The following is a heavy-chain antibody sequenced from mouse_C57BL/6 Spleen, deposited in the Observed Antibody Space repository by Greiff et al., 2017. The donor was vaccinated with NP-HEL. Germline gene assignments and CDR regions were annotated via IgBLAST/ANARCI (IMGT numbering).Heavy chain of an antibody. CDR3: ARVGGLLRYYFDY. V-gene: IGHV1-59*01. D-gene: IGHD1-1*01. Sequence: QVQLQQPGAELVRPGTSVKLSCKASGYTFTSYWMHWVKQRPGQGLEWIGVIDPSDSYTNYNQKFKGKATLTVDTSSSTAYMQLSSLTSEDSAVYYCARVGGLLRYYFDYWGQGTTLTVSS. J-gene: IGHJ2*01. CDR1: GYTFTSYW. CDR2: IDPSDSYT.